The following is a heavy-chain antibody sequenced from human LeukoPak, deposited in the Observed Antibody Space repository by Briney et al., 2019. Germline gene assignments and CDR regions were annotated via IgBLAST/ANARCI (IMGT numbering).Heavy chain of an antibody. J-gene: IGHJ4*02. CDR1: GFTFSSYG. CDR2: ISGSGGST. Sequence: GGSLRLSCAASGFTFSSYGMSWVRQAPGKGLEWVSAISGSGGSTYYADSVKGRFTISRDNSKNTLYLQMNSLRAEDTAVYYCAKALALWFGELFDPAPNFDYWGQGTLVTVSS. V-gene: IGHV3-23*01. CDR3: AKALALWFGELFDPAPNFDY. D-gene: IGHD3-10*01.